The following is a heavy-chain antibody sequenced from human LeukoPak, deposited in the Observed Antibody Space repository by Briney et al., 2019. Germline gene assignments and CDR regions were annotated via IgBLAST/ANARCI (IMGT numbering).Heavy chain of an antibody. CDR2: ISWNRGSS. CDR1: GFTFDDYS. J-gene: IGHJ4*02. Sequence: GRSLRLSCAASGFTFDDYSMHWVRHAQGKGVEWVSGISWNRGSSVYADSVKGRFNSCRDSGKNYLYVQMNSQRTEDTALYYCAKDRTYSAYAALDYWGQGTLVTVSS. CDR3: AKDRTYSAYAALDY. V-gene: IGHV3-9*01. D-gene: IGHD5-12*01.